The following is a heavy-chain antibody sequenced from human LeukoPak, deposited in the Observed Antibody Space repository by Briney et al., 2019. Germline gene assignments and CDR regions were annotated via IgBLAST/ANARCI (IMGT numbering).Heavy chain of an antibody. J-gene: IGHJ6*02. CDR1: GGTFSSYA. CDR2: IIPILGIA. D-gene: IGHD6-19*01. Sequence: ASVKVSCKASGGTFSSYAISWVRQAPGQGLEWMGRIIPILGIANYAQKFQGRVTITADKSTSTAYMELSSLRSEDTAVYYCARVAVAGLYYYGMDVWGQGTTVTVSS. CDR3: ARVAVAGLYYYGMDV. V-gene: IGHV1-69*04.